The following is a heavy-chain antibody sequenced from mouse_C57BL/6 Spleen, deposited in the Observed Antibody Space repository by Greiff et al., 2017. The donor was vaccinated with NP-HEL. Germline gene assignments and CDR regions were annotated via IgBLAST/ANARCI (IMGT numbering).Heavy chain of an antibody. CDR3: ARPGYSNPWYFDV. CDR2: ISDGGSYT. J-gene: IGHJ1*03. Sequence: DVHLVESGGGLVKPGGSLKLSCAASGFTFSSYAMSWVRQTPEKRLEWVATISDGGSYTYYPDNVKGRFTISRDNAKNNLYLQMSHLKSEDTAMYYCARPGYSNPWYFDVWGTGTTVTVSS. D-gene: IGHD2-5*01. V-gene: IGHV5-4*01. CDR1: GFTFSSYA.